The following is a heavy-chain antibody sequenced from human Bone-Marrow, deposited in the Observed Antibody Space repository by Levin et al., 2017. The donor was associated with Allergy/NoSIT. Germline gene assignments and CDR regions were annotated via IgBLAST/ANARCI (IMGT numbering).Heavy chain of an antibody. V-gene: IGHV4-30-2*01. D-gene: IGHD4-17*01. J-gene: IGHJ4*02. Sequence: SSETLSLTCAVSGGSISSGGYSWSWIRQPPGKGLEWIGYIYHSGSTYYNPSLKSRVTISVDRSKNQFSLKLSSVTAADTAVYYCARVALNYGDYGGYYFDYWGQGTLVTVSS. CDR2: IYHSGST. CDR1: GGSISSGGYS. CDR3: ARVALNYGDYGGYYFDY.